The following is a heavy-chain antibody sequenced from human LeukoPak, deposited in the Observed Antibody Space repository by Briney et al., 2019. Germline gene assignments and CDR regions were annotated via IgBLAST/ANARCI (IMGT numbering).Heavy chain of an antibody. CDR1: GGTFSSYA. V-gene: IGHV1-69*05. CDR2: IIPIFGTA. Sequence: ASVKVSCKASGGTFSSYAISWVRQAPGQGLEWMGGIIPIFGTANYAQKFQGRVTITTDESTSTAHMELSSLRSEDTAVYYCARGPYSNYVFYFDYWGQGTLVTVSS. D-gene: IGHD4-11*01. J-gene: IGHJ4*02. CDR3: ARGPYSNYVFYFDY.